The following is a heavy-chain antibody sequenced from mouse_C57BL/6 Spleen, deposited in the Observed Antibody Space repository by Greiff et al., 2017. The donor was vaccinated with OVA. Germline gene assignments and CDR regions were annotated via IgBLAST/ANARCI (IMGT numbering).Heavy chain of an antibody. CDR3: ARSGYYGRVDY. J-gene: IGHJ2*01. CDR1: GYAFTNYL. CDR2: INPGSGGT. Sequence: QVQLQQSGAELVRPGTSVKVSCKASGYAFTNYLIEWVKQRPGQGLEWIGVINPGSGGTNYNEKFKGKATLTADKSSSTAYMQLSSLTSEDAAVYFCARSGYYGRVDYWGQGTTLTVSS. D-gene: IGHD1-1*01. V-gene: IGHV1-54*01.